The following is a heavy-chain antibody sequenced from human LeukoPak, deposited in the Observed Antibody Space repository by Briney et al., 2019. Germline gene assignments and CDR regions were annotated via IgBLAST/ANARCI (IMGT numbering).Heavy chain of an antibody. Sequence: TSETLSLTCTVSGGSISSYYWSWIRQPPGKGLEWIGYIYYSGSTYYNPSLKSRVTISVDTSKNQFSLKLSSVTAADTAVYYCASTGSSWYYFDYWGQGTLVTVSS. CDR2: IYYSGST. V-gene: IGHV4-59*08. D-gene: IGHD6-13*01. CDR3: ASTGSSWYYFDY. CDR1: GGSISSYY. J-gene: IGHJ4*02.